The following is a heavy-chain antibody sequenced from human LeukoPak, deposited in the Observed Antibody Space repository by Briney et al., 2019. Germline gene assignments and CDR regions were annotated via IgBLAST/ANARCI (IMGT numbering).Heavy chain of an antibody. D-gene: IGHD4-17*01. CDR1: GFTVSSNY. CDR3: ARDLRRATTGGFYFDY. CDR2: IYSGGST. Sequence: GGSLRLSCAASGFTVSSNYMSWVRQAPGKGLEWVSVIYSGGSTYCADSVKGRFTISRDNSKNTLYLQMNSLRAEDTAVYYCARDLRRATTGGFYFDYWGQGTLVTVSS. V-gene: IGHV3-53*01. J-gene: IGHJ4*02.